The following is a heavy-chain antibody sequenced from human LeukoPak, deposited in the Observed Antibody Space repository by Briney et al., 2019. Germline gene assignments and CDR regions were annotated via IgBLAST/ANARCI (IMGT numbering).Heavy chain of an antibody. D-gene: IGHD5-18*01. V-gene: IGHV3-49*04. CDR2: IRSKAYRGTT. CDR3: SRGPIQLWVHNGVDV. J-gene: IGHJ6*02. Sequence: SLRLSFTTSGFDFGYHAMTWVRQAPGQGLEGGGFIRSKAYRGTTEYAASVKGRFTISRDDSKSVVYLQMNSLKSEDTAVYYCSRGPIQLWVHNGVDVWGQGTTVTVSS. CDR1: GFDFGYHA.